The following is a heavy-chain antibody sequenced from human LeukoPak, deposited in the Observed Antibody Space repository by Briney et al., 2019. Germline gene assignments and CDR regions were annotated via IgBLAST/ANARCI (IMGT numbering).Heavy chain of an antibody. Sequence: PGGSLRLSCAASGFTFSSYWMHWVRQAPGKGRVGVSRINSDGSSTSYADSVKGRFTISRDNAKNTLYLQMNSLRAEDTAVYYCARVGEGSGSYYLPHWGQGTLVTVSS. D-gene: IGHD3-10*01. V-gene: IGHV3-74*01. CDR3: ARVGEGSGSYYLPH. J-gene: IGHJ4*02. CDR1: GFTFSSYW. CDR2: INSDGSST.